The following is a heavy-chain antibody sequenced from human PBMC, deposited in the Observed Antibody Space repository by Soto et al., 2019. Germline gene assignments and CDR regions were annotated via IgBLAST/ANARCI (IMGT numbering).Heavy chain of an antibody. V-gene: IGHV4-59*01. J-gene: IGHJ6*02. Sequence: SETLSLTCTVSGGSISSYYWSWIRQPPGKGLEWIGYIYYSASTNYNPSLKSRVTISVDTSKNQFSLKLSSVTAADTAVYYCARVLAYCGGDCSGSYYYGMDVWGQGTTVTVSS. CDR3: ARVLAYCGGDCSGSYYYGMDV. D-gene: IGHD2-21*02. CDR2: IYYSAST. CDR1: GGSISSYY.